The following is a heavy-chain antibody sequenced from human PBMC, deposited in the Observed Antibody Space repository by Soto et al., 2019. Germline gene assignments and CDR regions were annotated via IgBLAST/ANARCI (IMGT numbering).Heavy chain of an antibody. V-gene: IGHV1-18*01. J-gene: IGHJ4*02. CDR3: ARGPRYGDYSPHSTLTY. D-gene: IGHD4-17*01. CDR1: GYTFTSYG. CDR2: ISAYNGNT. Sequence: ASVKVSFKASGYTFTSYGISWVRQAPGQGLEWMGWISAYNGNTNYAQKLQGRVTMTTDTSTSTAYMELRSLRSDDTAVYYCARGPRYGDYSPHSTLTYWGQGTLVTVSS.